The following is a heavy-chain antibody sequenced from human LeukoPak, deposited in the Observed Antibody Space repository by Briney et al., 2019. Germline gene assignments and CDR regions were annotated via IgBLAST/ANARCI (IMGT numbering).Heavy chain of an antibody. CDR2: ISSSGSTI. CDR1: GFTFSDYY. Sequence: GGSLRLSCAASGFTFSDYYMSWIRQAPGKGLEWVSYISSSGSTIYYADSVKGRFTISRDNAKNSLYLQMNSLRAADTAVYYCAREDIVEPGWFDPWGQGTLVTVSS. J-gene: IGHJ5*02. CDR3: AREDIVEPGWFDP. D-gene: IGHD5-12*01. V-gene: IGHV3-11*01.